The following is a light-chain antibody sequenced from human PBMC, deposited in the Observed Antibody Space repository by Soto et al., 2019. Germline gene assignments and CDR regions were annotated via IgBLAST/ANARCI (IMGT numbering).Light chain of an antibody. CDR2: DAS. CDR3: HQRSNCPPLT. CDR1: QSVGGY. J-gene: IGKJ4*01. V-gene: IGKV3-11*01. Sequence: EIVLTQSPATLSLSPGERATLSCRASQSVGGYLDWYQQKPGQAPRLLIYDASNRASGIPARLIGSGSGTDFTLTISSLVHEDLAVYYCHQRSNCPPLTFGGGTKVEIK.